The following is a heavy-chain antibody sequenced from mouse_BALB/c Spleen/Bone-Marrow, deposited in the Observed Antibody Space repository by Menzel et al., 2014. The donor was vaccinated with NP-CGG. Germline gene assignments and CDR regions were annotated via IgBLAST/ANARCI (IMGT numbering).Heavy chain of an antibody. CDR1: GFAFSSYD. CDR2: ISSGGGST. Sequence: EVKLVESGGGLVKPGGSLKLSCAASGFAFSSYDMSWVRQTPEKRLEWVAYISSGGGSTYYPDTVKGRFTVSRDNAKNTLYLQRSSLKSEDTAMYYCAREVLRGYFDYWGQGTTLTVSS. V-gene: IGHV5-12-1*01. J-gene: IGHJ2*01. D-gene: IGHD1-1*01. CDR3: AREVLRGYFDY.